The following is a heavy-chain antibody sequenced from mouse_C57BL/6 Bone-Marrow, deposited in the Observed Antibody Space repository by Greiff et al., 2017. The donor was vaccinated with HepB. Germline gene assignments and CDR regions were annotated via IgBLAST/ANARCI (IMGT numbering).Heavy chain of an antibody. V-gene: IGHV1-81*01. CDR3: ARLGYYGSSSYYFDY. CDR1: GYTFTSYG. J-gene: IGHJ2*01. CDR2: IYPRSGNT. D-gene: IGHD1-1*01. Sequence: QVQLQQSGAELARPGASVKLSCKASGYTFTSYGISWVKQRTGQGLEWIGEIYPRSGNTYYNEKFKGKATLTADKSSSTAYMELSSLTSEDSAVYFCARLGYYGSSSYYFDYWGQGTTLTVSS.